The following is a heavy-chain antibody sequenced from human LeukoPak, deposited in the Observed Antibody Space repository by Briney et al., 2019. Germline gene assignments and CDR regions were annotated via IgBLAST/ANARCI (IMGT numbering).Heavy chain of an antibody. J-gene: IGHJ4*02. Sequence: GGSLRLSCAASGFTFDDYGMSWVRQAPGKGLEWVSGINWNGGSTYYADSVKGRFTISRDNSKNTLYLQMNSLRAEDTAVYYCARDKGSGSYYFSYWGQGTLVTVSS. CDR1: GFTFDDYG. D-gene: IGHD3-10*01. CDR2: INWNGGST. V-gene: IGHV3-20*04. CDR3: ARDKGSGSYYFSY.